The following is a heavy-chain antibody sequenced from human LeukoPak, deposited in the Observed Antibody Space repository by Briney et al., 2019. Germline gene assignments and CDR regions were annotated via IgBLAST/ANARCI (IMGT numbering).Heavy chain of an antibody. V-gene: IGHV3-23*01. CDR2: INASGGRA. CDR3: AKDRGYFDY. CDR1: GFTFSNSA. J-gene: IGHJ4*02. Sequence: PGGSLRLSCAASGFTFSNSAMSWVRQAPGKGLEWVSTINASGGRAYYPDSVKGRFTISRDNSKNTLYLQMNSLRAEDTAVYYCAKDRGYFDYWGQGTLVTVSS. D-gene: IGHD6-13*01.